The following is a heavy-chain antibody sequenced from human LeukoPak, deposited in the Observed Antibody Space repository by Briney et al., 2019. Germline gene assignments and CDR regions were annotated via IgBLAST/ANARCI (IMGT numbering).Heavy chain of an antibody. J-gene: IGHJ3*02. CDR2: FDPEDGET. CDR3: AREFCRRSITMIVPRICPYAFDI. V-gene: IGHV1-24*01. CDR1: GYTLTELS. D-gene: IGHD3-22*01. Sequence: ASVKVSCKVSGYTLTELSMHWVRQAPGKGLEWMGGFDPEDGETIYAQKFQGRVTMTEDTSTDTAYMELSSLRSEDTAVYYCAREFCRRSITMIVPRICPYAFDIWGQGTMVTVSS.